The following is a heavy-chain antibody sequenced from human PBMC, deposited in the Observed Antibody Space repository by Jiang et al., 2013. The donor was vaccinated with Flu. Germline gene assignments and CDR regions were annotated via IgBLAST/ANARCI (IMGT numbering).Heavy chain of an antibody. CDR2: SIIVGAP. V-gene: IGHV4-39*01. J-gene: IGHJ4*02. CDR3: ARWGVKYSSGWFDY. Sequence: CTVSGGSISSSSYYWGWIRQPPGRGWSGLGVSIIVGAPTTTRPSRVEVTISVDTSKNQFSLKLSSVTAADTAVYYCARWGVKYSSGWFDYWGQGTLVTVSS. D-gene: IGHD6-19*01. CDR1: GGSISSSSYY.